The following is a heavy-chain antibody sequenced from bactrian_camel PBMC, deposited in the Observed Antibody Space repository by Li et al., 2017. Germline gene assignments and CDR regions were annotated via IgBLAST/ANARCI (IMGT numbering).Heavy chain of an antibody. Sequence: HVQLVESGGDSVQAGGSLRLSCAASGYDFSGGCMGWFRQAPGKEREGVATIDSRGITAYADSVKGRFTISKDNAKDFLYLQTNNLKPEDTAMYYCAAMREYTRTPTMRPADYDYWGQGTQVTVS. V-gene: IGHV3S55*01. CDR2: IDSRGIT. J-gene: IGHJ4*01. CDR1: GYDFSGGC. CDR3: AAMREYTRTPTMRPADYDY. D-gene: IGHD4*01.